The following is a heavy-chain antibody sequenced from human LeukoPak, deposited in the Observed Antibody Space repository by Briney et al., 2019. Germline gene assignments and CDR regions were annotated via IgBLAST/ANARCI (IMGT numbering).Heavy chain of an antibody. CDR1: GFTSSSHW. Sequence: GGSLRLSCAASGFTSSSHWTHWVRQAPGKGLVWVSAISGSGGSTYYADSVKGRFTISRDNSKNTLYLQMNSLRAEDTAVYYCAKDHNYGDYDHTRNYWGQGTLVTVSS. CDR3: AKDHNYGDYDHTRNY. D-gene: IGHD4-17*01. CDR2: ISGSGGST. J-gene: IGHJ4*02. V-gene: IGHV3-23*01.